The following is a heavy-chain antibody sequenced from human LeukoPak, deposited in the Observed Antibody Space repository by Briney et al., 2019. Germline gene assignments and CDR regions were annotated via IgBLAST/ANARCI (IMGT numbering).Heavy chain of an antibody. CDR3: AKGDDYVWGSYRYGYYFDY. V-gene: IGHV3-23*01. J-gene: IGHJ4*02. D-gene: IGHD3-16*02. Sequence: GGSLRLSCAASGFTFSSYAMSWVRQAPGKGLEWVSAISGGSDTTYYADSVKGRFTISRDNSKNTLYLQMNSLRAEDTAVYYCAKGDDYVWGSYRYGYYFDYWGQGTLVTVSS. CDR2: ISGGSDTT. CDR1: GFTFSSYA.